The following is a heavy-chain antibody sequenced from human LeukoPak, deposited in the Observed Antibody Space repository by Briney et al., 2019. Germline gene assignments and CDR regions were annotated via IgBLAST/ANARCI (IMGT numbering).Heavy chain of an antibody. CDR1: GGSINSHY. V-gene: IGHV4-59*11. CDR3: ARGSSSWSEDY. Sequence: PSETLSLTCIVSGGSINSHYWSWIRQPPGKGLEWIGDIHYTGTTKYNPSVKSRVTISIDTSKNQFSLKLSSVTAADTAVYYCARGSSSWSEDYWGQGTLVTVSS. D-gene: IGHD6-13*01. J-gene: IGHJ4*02. CDR2: IHYTGTT.